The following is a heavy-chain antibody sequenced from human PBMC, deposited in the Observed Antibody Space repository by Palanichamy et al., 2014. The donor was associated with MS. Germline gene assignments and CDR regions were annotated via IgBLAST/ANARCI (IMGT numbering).Heavy chain of an antibody. CDR1: GFTFSSYA. D-gene: IGHD3-10*01. V-gene: IGHV3-23*01. Sequence: VQLLESGGGLVQPGGSLRLSCAASGFTFSSYAMSWVRQAPGKGLEWVSAISGSGGSTYYADSVTGRFTISRDNSKNTLYLQMNSLRAEDTAVYYCAKGGGMVRGVIVFDPWGQGTLVTVSS. CDR2: ISGSGGST. CDR3: AKGGGMVRGVIVFDP. J-gene: IGHJ5*02.